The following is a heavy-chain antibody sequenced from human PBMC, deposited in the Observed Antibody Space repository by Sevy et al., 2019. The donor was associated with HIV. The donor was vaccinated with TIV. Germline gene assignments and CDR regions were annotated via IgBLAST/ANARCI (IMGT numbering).Heavy chain of an antibody. Sequence: GGSLRLSCAASGFTFSSYAMSWVRQAPGKGLEWVSAISGSGGSTYYADSVKGRFTISRDNSKNMLYLQMNSLRAEDTAVYYCATGGIPATAIGSLDYWGQGTLVTVSS. J-gene: IGHJ4*02. V-gene: IGHV3-23*01. CDR2: ISGSGGST. D-gene: IGHD2-2*02. CDR3: ATGGIPATAIGSLDY. CDR1: GFTFSSYA.